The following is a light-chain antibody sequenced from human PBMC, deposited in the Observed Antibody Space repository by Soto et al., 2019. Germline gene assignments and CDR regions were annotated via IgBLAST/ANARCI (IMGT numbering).Light chain of an antibody. CDR3: QHLNSYPRALA. CDR1: QDIRSF. Sequence: DIQLTQSPSFLSASVGDRVTITCRASQDIRSFLAWYQQKVGKAPKLLIYAASTLESGVSFRFSGSGSGTEFTLTISSLQPEDFATYYCQHLNSYPRALAFGGGTKVDIK. V-gene: IGKV1-9*01. J-gene: IGKJ4*01. CDR2: AAS.